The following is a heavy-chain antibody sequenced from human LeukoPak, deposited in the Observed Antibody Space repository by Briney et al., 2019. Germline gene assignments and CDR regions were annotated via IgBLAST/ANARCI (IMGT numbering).Heavy chain of an antibody. CDR2: ISSNGGST. Sequence: GGSLRLSCAASGFTFSSYAMHWVRQAPGKGLEYVSTISSNGGSTYYANSVKGRFTISRDNSKNTLYLQMGSLRAEDVAVYYCARDSDSSGWGQDYFDYWGQGTLVTVSS. V-gene: IGHV3-64*01. J-gene: IGHJ4*02. CDR3: ARDSDSSGWGQDYFDY. D-gene: IGHD6-19*01. CDR1: GFTFSSYA.